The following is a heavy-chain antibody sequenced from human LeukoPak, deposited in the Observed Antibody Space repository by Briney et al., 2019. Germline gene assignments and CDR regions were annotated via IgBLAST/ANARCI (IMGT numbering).Heavy chain of an antibody. D-gene: IGHD6-6*01. CDR1: GFTFSSYD. CDR3: AKGGSSAIRKIYYFDY. CDR2: SIGSGGST. V-gene: IGHV3-23*01. J-gene: IGHJ4*02. Sequence: GGSLSLSCAASGFTFSSYDMRGVRQAPGKGVEGVSGSIGSGGSTYYADSVKGRFTISRDKSKNTLYLQMNSLRAEDTAVYYCAKGGSSAIRKIYYFDYWGQGTLVTVSS.